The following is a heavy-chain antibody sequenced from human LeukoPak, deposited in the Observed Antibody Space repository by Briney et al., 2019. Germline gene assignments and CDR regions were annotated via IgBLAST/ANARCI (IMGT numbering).Heavy chain of an antibody. V-gene: IGHV4-34*01. J-gene: IGHJ5*02. CDR2: INHSGST. CDR3: ARGSLGLRRNWFDP. CDR1: GGSFSGYY. D-gene: IGHD1-7*01. Sequence: SETLSLTCAVYGGSFSGYYWSWIRQPPGKGLEWIGEINHSGSTNYNPSLKCRVTISVDTSKNQFSLKLSSVTAADTAVYYCARGSLGLRRNWFDPWGQGTLVTVSS.